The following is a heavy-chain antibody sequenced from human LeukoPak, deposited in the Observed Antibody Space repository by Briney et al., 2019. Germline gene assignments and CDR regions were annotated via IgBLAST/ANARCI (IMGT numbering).Heavy chain of an antibody. CDR1: GYSFTSYW. CDR3: ARQAADTAIVFDY. V-gene: IGHV5-51*01. D-gene: IGHD5-18*01. CDR2: IYPCDSDT. Sequence: GESLKISCKGSGYSFTSYWIGWVRQMPGKGLEWMGIIYPCDSDTRYSPSFQGQVTISADKSISTAYLQWSSLKASDTAMYYCARQAADTAIVFDYWGQGTLVTVSS. J-gene: IGHJ4*02.